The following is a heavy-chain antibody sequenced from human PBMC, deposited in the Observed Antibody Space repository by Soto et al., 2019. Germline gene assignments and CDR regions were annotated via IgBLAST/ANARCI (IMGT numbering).Heavy chain of an antibody. J-gene: IGHJ6*02. V-gene: IGHV1-69*13. Sequence: GASVKVSCKASGGTFSSYAISWVRQAPGQGLEWMGGIIPIFGTANYAQKFQGRVTITADESTSTAYMELSSLRSEDTAVYYCARDGSSEYDFWSGYSSPLRRYGMDVWGQGTTVTVSS. CDR1: GGTFSSYA. CDR2: IIPIFGTA. D-gene: IGHD3-3*01. CDR3: ARDGSSEYDFWSGYSSPLRRYGMDV.